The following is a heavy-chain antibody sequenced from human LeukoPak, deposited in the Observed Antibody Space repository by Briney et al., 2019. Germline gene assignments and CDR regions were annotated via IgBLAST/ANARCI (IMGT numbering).Heavy chain of an antibody. CDR3: ARGSSWSYYFDY. J-gene: IGHJ4*02. Sequence: SETPSLTCAVAGDSISSYYWSWIRQPPGKGLVWIGYFHYSGSTNYSPSLKSRVTISIDTSKNQFSLKVSAVTAADTAVYYCARGSSWSYYFDYWGQGTLVTVSS. CDR1: GDSISSYY. V-gene: IGHV4-59*01. D-gene: IGHD6-13*01. CDR2: FHYSGST.